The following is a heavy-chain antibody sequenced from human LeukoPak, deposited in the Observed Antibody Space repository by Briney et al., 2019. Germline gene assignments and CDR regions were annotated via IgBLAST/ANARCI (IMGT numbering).Heavy chain of an antibody. CDR2: IHYSGST. V-gene: IGHV4-59*01. CDR3: AREGRSGWYDAFDI. Sequence: PSETLSLTCTVSGGSIGSYYWNWIRQPPGKGLEWIGYIHYSGSTNYNPSLKSRVTISVDTSKNQFSLNLRSVTAADTAVYYCAREGRSGWYDAFDIWGQGTTVAVSS. D-gene: IGHD6-19*01. CDR1: GGSIGSYY. J-gene: IGHJ3*02.